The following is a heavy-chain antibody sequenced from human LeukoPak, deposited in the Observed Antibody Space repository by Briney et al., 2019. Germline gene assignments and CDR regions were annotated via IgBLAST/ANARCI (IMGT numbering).Heavy chain of an antibody. J-gene: IGHJ6*02. D-gene: IGHD2-8*01. Sequence: PGGSLRLSCAASGFTFSSYWMHWVRQAPGKGLEWVSAISGSGGSTYYADSVKGRFTISRDNSKNTLYLQMNSLRAEDTAVYYCAKRSRGYCTNGVCSPYYYGMDVWGQGTTVTVSS. CDR1: GFTFSSYW. V-gene: IGHV3-23*01. CDR2: ISGSGGST. CDR3: AKRSRGYCTNGVCSPYYYGMDV.